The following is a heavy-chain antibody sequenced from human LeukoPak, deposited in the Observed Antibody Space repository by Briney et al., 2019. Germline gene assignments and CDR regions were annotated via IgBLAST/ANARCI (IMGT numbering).Heavy chain of an antibody. D-gene: IGHD1-26*01. CDR3: AKDPGELPTPGDY. CDR1: GISFNRYD. CDR2: ISSGGGST. J-gene: IGHJ4*02. Sequence: GGSLRLSCAASGISFNRYDMSWVRLGPGKGLEWVAAISSGGGSTYYTDSVKGRFTISRDNSENILYLQINSLKAEDTAVYYCAKDPGELPTPGDYWGQGTLVTVSS. V-gene: IGHV3-23*01.